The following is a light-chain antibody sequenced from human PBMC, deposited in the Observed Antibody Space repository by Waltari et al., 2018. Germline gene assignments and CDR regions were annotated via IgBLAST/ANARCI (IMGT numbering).Light chain of an antibody. CDR1: DSNIGSNT. V-gene: IGLV1-44*01. CDR3: AVWDDSLSGWV. Sequence: QSVLTQPPSASGTPGQRITISCSGSDSNIGSNTANWYQHLPGTAPKRFIFGNGQRPSGVPGRFSGSKSGTSASLAISGLQSEDEADYYCAVWDDSLSGWVFGGGTKVTV. J-gene: IGLJ3*02. CDR2: GNG.